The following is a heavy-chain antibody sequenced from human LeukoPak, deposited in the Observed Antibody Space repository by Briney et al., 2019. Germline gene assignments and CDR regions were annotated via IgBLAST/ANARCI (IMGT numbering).Heavy chain of an antibody. J-gene: IGHJ3*02. CDR3: ARENDGAFDI. V-gene: IGHV4-59*12. Sequence: PSETLSLTCTVSGGSIGIYYWSWIRQPPGKGLEWVGYIYHTGTTSYNPSLKSRVTISVDTSKNHFSLTLNSVTAADTAVYYCARENDGAFDIWGQGTMVTVSS. CDR1: GGSIGIYY. CDR2: IYHTGTT. D-gene: IGHD1-1*01.